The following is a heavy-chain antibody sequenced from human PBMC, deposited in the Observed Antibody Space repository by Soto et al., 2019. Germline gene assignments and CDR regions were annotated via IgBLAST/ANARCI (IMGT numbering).Heavy chain of an antibody. V-gene: IGHV3-23*01. D-gene: IGHD3-10*01. CDR1: GFTFRSYA. J-gene: IGHJ6*02. CDR3: ARIGVNAGMDV. Sequence: EVQLLESGGGLVQPGGSLSLSCAASGFTFRSYAMTWVRQAPGKGLEWVSTISDSGLTTYYADSVKGRFTISRDNSKNTLYLRINSRRAEDTAVYYCARIGVNAGMDVWGQGTTVIVSS. CDR2: ISDSGLTT.